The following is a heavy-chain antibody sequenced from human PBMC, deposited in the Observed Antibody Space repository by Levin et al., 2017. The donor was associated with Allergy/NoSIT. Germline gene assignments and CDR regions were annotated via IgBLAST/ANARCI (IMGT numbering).Heavy chain of an antibody. CDR1: GYTFTGYY. D-gene: IGHD4-23*01. V-gene: IGHV1-2*04. Sequence: ASVKVSCKASGYTFTGYYMHWVRQAPGQGLEWMGWINPNSGGTNYAQKFQGWVTMTRDTSISTAYMELSRLRSDDTAVYYCARDHPTVVEEYGVYYGMDVWGQGTTVTVSS. CDR2: INPNSGGT. CDR3: ARDHPTVVEEYGVYYGMDV. J-gene: IGHJ6*02.